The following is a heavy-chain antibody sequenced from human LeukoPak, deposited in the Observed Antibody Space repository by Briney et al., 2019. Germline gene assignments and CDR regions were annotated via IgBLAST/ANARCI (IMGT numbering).Heavy chain of an antibody. V-gene: IGHV4-34*01. Sequence: PSETLSLTCAVYGGSFSGYYWSWIRQPPGKGGEWIGEINHSGSTNYNPSVKSRVTISVDTSKNQFSLKRSSVSAADTAVYYCAREVYYYHSSGYHYGFDYWGQGTLVTVSS. D-gene: IGHD3-22*01. CDR3: AREVYYYHSSGYHYGFDY. J-gene: IGHJ4*02. CDR1: GGSFSGYY. CDR2: INHSGST.